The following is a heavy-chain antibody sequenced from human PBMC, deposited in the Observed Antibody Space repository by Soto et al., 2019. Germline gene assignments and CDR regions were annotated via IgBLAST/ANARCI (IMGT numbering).Heavy chain of an antibody. D-gene: IGHD2-15*01. V-gene: IGHV3-30-3*01. CDR2: ISYDGSNK. CDR3: ARDGYCSGGSCAHYFDY. Sequence: GGSLRLSCAASGFTFSSYAMHWVRQAPGKGLEWVAVISYDGSNKYYADSVKGRFTISRDNSKNTLYLQMNSLGAEDTAVYYCARDGYCSGGSCAHYFDYWGQGTLVTVSS. CDR1: GFTFSSYA. J-gene: IGHJ4*02.